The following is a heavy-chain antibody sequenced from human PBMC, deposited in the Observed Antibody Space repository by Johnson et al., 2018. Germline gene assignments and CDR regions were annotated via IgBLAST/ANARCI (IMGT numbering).Heavy chain of an antibody. V-gene: IGHV4-39*07. CDR2: IYYSGST. Sequence: QVQLQESGPGLVKPSETLSLTCTVSGGSISSSSYYWGWIRQPPGKGLEWIGSIYYSGSTYYNPSLKSRVTISVDTSKNQFSLKLSSVTAADTAVFYCARGGGITMIWDDAFDIWGQGTMVTVSS. J-gene: IGHJ3*02. CDR1: GGSISSSSYY. CDR3: ARGGGITMIWDDAFDI. D-gene: IGHD3-22*01.